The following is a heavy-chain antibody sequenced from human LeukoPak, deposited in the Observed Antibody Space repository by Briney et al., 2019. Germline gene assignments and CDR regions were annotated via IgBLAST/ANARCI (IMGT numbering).Heavy chain of an antibody. V-gene: IGHV1-18*01. Sequence: ASVKVSCKASGYSFTSYGISWVRQAPGQGLEWMGWISAYNGNTNYAQRLQGRVTMTTDTSTSTVYMELRSLTSDDTAVYYCARVPSGGPFDYWGQGTLVTVSS. CDR3: ARVPSGGPFDY. D-gene: IGHD2-15*01. CDR2: ISAYNGNT. J-gene: IGHJ4*02. CDR1: GYSFTSYG.